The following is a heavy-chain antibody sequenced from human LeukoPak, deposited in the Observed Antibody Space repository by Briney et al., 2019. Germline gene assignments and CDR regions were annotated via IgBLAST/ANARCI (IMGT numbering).Heavy chain of an antibody. CDR2: INPDGSTT. CDR3: ARVSVGRYYFDN. V-gene: IGHV3-74*01. CDR1: GFTFSSYW. D-gene: IGHD3-3*02. Sequence: GGSLRLSCAASGFTFSSYWMHWVRQAPGKGLVWVSRINPDGSTTSYADSVKDRFTISRDSAKNTLYLQMNSLRAEDTAVYYCARVSVGRYYFDNWGQGTPVTVS. J-gene: IGHJ4*02.